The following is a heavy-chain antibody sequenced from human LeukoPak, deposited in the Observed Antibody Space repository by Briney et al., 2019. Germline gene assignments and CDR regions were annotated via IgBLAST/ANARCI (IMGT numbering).Heavy chain of an antibody. CDR2: IIPIFGTA. V-gene: IGHV1-69*13. D-gene: IGHD3-10*01. Sequence: SVKVSCKASGYTFNNHYMYWVRQAPGQGLEWMGGIIPIFGTANYAQKFQGRVTITADESTSTAYMELSSLRSEDTAVYYCARVLLRYYGSGSYFDYWGQGTLVTVSS. J-gene: IGHJ4*02. CDR1: GYTFNNHY. CDR3: ARVLLRYYGSGSYFDY.